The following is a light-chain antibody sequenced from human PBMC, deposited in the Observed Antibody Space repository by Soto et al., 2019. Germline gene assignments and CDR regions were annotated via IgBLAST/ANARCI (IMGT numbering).Light chain of an antibody. CDR1: SSNIGSNY. Sequence: QSVLTQPPSASGTPGQTVTISCSGRSSNIGSNYVYWYQQLPGTAPRLLMYRADQRPSRVPDRFSGSKSGTSASLAISGLRSEDEADYYCAAWDDTLSGLVFGGGTKLTVL. CDR2: RAD. CDR3: AAWDDTLSGLV. J-gene: IGLJ2*01. V-gene: IGLV1-47*01.